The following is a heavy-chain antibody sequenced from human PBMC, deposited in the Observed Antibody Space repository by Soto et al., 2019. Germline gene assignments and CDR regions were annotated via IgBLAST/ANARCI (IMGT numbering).Heavy chain of an antibody. Sequence: SETLSLTCTVSGGSISSGGYYWSWIRQHPGKGLEWIGYIYYSGSTYYNPSLKSRVTISVDTSKNQFSLKLSSVTAADTAVYYCARQYYDFWSGYYYHFDYWGQGTLVTV. J-gene: IGHJ4*02. V-gene: IGHV4-31*03. D-gene: IGHD3-3*01. CDR3: ARQYYDFWSGYYYHFDY. CDR1: GGSISSGGYY. CDR2: IYYSGST.